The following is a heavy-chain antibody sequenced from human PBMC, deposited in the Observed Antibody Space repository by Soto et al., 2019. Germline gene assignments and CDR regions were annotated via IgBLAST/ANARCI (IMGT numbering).Heavy chain of an antibody. CDR1: GFTFSTYA. J-gene: IGHJ3*01. CDR2: ISGSGGST. V-gene: IGHV3-23*01. CDR3: ARHRGYGVFDAYDF. D-gene: IGHD4-17*01. Sequence: EVQLLESGGGLVQPGGSLRLSCAASGFTFSTYAMSWVRQAPGKGLEWVSAISGSGGSTYYADSVKGRCTISRDNSINTLYLRMTSLRTEDTAVYSCARHRGYGVFDAYDFWGQGAMVTVSS.